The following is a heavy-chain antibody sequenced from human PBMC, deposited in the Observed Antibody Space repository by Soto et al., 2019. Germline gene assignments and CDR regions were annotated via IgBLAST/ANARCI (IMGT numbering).Heavy chain of an antibody. D-gene: IGHD3-22*01. V-gene: IGHV4-59*01. CDR3: ARRPLNSNGAY. CDR2: FHNSGST. CDR1: GDSMSGYH. Sequence: ASETLSLTCTVSGDSMSGYHWNWIRQPPGKGLQWIGYFHNSGSTTYDSSLKSRVTISIDTSKRQSSLKLTSVTTADTAVYYCARRPLNSNGAYWGQGTLVTVSS. J-gene: IGHJ4*02.